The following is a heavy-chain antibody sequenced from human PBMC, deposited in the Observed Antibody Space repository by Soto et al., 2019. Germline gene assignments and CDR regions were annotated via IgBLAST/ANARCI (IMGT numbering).Heavy chain of an antibody. J-gene: IGHJ4*02. CDR1: GGSVSSGSYY. V-gene: IGHV4-61*01. Sequence: ETLSLTCTVSGGSVSSGSYYWTWMLQPPGKGLEWIGYINYSGSTSYNPSLKGRVAISVDTSKKQFSLKVSSVTAADTAVYYCARDGDTSGYYYFDYWGQGTLVTVSS. CDR3: ARDGDTSGYYYFDY. D-gene: IGHD3-22*01. CDR2: INYSGST.